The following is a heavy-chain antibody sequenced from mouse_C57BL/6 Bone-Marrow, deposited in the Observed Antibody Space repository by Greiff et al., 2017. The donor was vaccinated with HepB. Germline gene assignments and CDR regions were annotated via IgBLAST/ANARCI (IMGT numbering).Heavy chain of an antibody. CDR2: IHPSDSDT. J-gene: IGHJ2*01. D-gene: IGHD1-1*01. CDR1: GYTFTSYW. Sequence: QVQLKQPGAELVKPGASVKVSCKASGYTFTSYWMHWVKQRPGQGLEWIGRIHPSDSDTNYNQKFKGKATLTVDKSSSTAYMQLSSLTSEDSAVYYCAIEDYYGSSLFDYWGQGTTLTVSS. CDR3: AIEDYYGSSLFDY. V-gene: IGHV1-74*01.